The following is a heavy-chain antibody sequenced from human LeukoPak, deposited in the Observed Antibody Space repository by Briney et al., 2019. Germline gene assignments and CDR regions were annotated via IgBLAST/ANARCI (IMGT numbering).Heavy chain of an antibody. CDR1: GFTFSTYG. J-gene: IGHJ4*02. V-gene: IGHV3-23*01. CDR2: ISASGDST. D-gene: IGHD3-3*01. Sequence: PGGSLRLSCAASGFTFSTYGMGWVRQAPGKGLAWVSGISASGDSTYNAESVRGRFTISRDNSKNMLYLQMNSLRVDDTAVHYCAKGVEWLVAGLIDDWGQGTLVSVSS. CDR3: AKGVEWLVAGLIDD.